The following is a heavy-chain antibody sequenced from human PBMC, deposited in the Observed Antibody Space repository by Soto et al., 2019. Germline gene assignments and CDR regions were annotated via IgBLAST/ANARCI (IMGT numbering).Heavy chain of an antibody. D-gene: IGHD1-26*01. Sequence: QVQLVQSGAEVKKPGSSVKVSCKASGGTFSSYTISWVRQAPGQGLEWMGRIIPILGIANYAQKFQGRVTITADKSTSTAYMELSSLRSEDTAVYYCASGVEWRPHNWFDPWGQGTLVTVSS. CDR2: IIPILGIA. V-gene: IGHV1-69*02. CDR1: GGTFSSYT. J-gene: IGHJ5*02. CDR3: ASGVEWRPHNWFDP.